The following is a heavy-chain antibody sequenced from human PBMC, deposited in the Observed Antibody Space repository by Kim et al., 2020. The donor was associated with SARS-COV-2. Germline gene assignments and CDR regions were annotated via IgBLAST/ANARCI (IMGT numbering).Heavy chain of an antibody. J-gene: IGHJ4*02. V-gene: IGHV3-48*03. CDR3: ARDFPYCGGDCQYYFDY. CDR2: ISSSGSTI. D-gene: IGHD2-21*02. Sequence: GGSLRLSCAASGFTFSSYEMNWVRQAPGKGLEWVSYISSSGSTIYYADSVKGRFTISRDNAKNSLYLQMNSLRAEDTAVYYCARDFPYCGGDCQYYFDYWGQGTLVTVSS. CDR1: GFTFSSYE.